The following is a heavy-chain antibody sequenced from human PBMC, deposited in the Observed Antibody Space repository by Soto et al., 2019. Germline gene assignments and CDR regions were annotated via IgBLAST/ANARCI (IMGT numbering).Heavy chain of an antibody. V-gene: IGHV4-30-4*01. CDR1: GGSISSGDYY. D-gene: IGHD5-18*01. CDR3: ARDLDTAMSRGAFDI. CDR2: IYHSGST. J-gene: IGHJ3*02. Sequence: QVQLQESGPGLVKPSQTLSLTCTVSGGSISSGDYYWSWVRQPPGKGLEWIGYIYHSGSTYYNPYLKSRVIISVDMYKNQCSLRLRSVTAADTAVYYCARDLDTAMSRGAFDIWGQGTMVTVSS.